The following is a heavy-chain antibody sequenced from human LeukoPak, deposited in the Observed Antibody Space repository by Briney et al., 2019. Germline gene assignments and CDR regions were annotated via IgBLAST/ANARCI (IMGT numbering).Heavy chain of an antibody. CDR1: GGSISGYY. V-gene: IGHV4-34*01. CDR3: ARGRYYYYGSGSYWWYYGMDV. J-gene: IGHJ6*02. D-gene: IGHD3-10*01. CDR2: SNHSGST. Sequence: SETLSLTCTVSGGSISGYYWSWIRQPPGKGLEWIRESNHSGSTNYNPSLKSRVTISVDTSKNQFSLKLSSVTAADTAVYYCARGRYYYYGSGSYWWYYGMDVWGQGTTVTVSS.